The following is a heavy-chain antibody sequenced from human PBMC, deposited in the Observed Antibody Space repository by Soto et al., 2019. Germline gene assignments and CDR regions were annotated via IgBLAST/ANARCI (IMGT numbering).Heavy chain of an antibody. CDR1: GFIFSYYY. CDR3: ARAGEYYDILTGLGAVDV. V-gene: IGHV3-11*01. D-gene: IGHD3-9*01. J-gene: IGHJ6*02. Sequence: GGSLRLSCAASGFIFSYYYMNWIRQAPGKGLQWVSYISGSGNTIYYADSVKGRFTISRDNAKKSVYLQMNSLRVEDTAVYYCARAGEYYDILTGLGAVDVWGQGTTVTVSS. CDR2: ISGSGNTI.